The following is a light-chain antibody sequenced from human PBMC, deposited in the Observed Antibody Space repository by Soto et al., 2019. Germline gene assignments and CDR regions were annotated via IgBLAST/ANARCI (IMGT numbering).Light chain of an antibody. V-gene: IGKV3-11*01. Sequence: EIVLTQSPATLSLSPGERATLSCRASQSVSSYLSWYQQNPGQPPRLLIYYSSNRATGIPARFSGSGSGTDFTLTISRLEPEDFAVYYCQQRSKWPPYTFGQGTKLEIK. J-gene: IGKJ2*01. CDR3: QQRSKWPPYT. CDR2: YSS. CDR1: QSVSSY.